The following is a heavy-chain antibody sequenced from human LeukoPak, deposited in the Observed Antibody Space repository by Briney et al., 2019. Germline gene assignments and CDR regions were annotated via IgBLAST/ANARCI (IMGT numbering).Heavy chain of an antibody. CDR2: INHSGST. V-gene: IGHV4-34*01. CDR1: GGSFSGYY. D-gene: IGHD2-15*01. J-gene: IGHJ4*02. Sequence: TSETLSLTCAVYGGSFSGYYWSWIRQPPGKGLEWIGEINHSGSTNYNPSLKSRVTISVDTSENQFSLKLSSVTAADTAVYYCARDSLSGGFFDYWGQGTLVTVSS. CDR3: ARDSLSGGFFDY.